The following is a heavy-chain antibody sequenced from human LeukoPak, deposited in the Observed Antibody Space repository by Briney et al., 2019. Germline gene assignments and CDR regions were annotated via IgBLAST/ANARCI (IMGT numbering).Heavy chain of an antibody. Sequence: SETLSLTCTVSGDSFTSPDHYWDWVRLPPGKGLEWVGAIHDTGRTYYSPSLKRRVTISVDTSKSQFSLDLRYATAADTAVYYCARRHHNLDSFVAWGRGTVVTVSS. V-gene: IGHV4-39*01. D-gene: IGHD1-14*01. J-gene: IGHJ3*01. CDR2: IHDTGRT. CDR1: GDSFTSPDHY. CDR3: ARRHHNLDSFVA.